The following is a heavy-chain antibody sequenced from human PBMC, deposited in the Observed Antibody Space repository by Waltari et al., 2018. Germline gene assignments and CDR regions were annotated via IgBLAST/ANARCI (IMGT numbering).Heavy chain of an antibody. CDR1: GCSISSLSYY. CDR3: ARRGDYYGSGRKDY. Sequence: QLQLQESGPGLVKPSEPLSLTCTVSGCSISSLSYYWGWIRPPPGKGLEWIGSIYYSGRTYYNPSLKSRVTISVDTSKNQFSLKLSSVTAADTAVYYCARRGDYYGSGRKDYWGQGTLVTVSS. CDR2: IYYSGRT. D-gene: IGHD3-10*01. V-gene: IGHV4-39*01. J-gene: IGHJ4*02.